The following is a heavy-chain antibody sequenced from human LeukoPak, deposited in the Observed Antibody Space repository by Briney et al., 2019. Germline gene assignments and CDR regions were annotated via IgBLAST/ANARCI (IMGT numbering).Heavy chain of an antibody. D-gene: IGHD3-22*01. J-gene: IGHJ4*02. V-gene: IGHV1-69*13. CDR1: GGTFSGYA. CDR2: IIPIFGTA. Sequence: ASVKVSCKASGGTFSGYAISWVRQAPGQGLEWMGGIIPIFGTANYAQKFQGRVTITADESTSTAYMELSSLRSEDTAVYYCARDYYDSSGSYYFDYWGQGTLVTVSS. CDR3: ARDYYDSSGSYYFDY.